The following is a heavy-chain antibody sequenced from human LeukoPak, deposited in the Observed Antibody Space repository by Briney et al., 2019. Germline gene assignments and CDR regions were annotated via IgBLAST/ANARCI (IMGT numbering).Heavy chain of an antibody. V-gene: IGHV1-2*02. CDR3: ARLGQYDTSDSVAGDGFDF. J-gene: IGHJ3*01. CDR1: GYILTGYY. CDR2: INPNSGGT. D-gene: IGHD3-22*01. Sequence: ASVKVSCKASGYILTGYYMHWVRQAPGQGLEWMGWINPNSGGTNSAQKFQGRVTLTRDTSISTAYMELNRLRSDDTAVYYCARLGQYDTSDSVAGDGFDFWGQGTMVTVSS.